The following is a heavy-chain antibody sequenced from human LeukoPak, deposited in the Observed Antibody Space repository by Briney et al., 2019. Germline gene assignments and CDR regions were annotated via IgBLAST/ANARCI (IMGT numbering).Heavy chain of an antibody. J-gene: IGHJ5*02. Sequence: PSETLSLTCTVSDEVITSNNWWSWVRQSPGKGLEWIGEIFHSGTTRYKASLESRVTMLLDKSKNQFSLRLNSVTAADTAVYFCARLRLSGGSFSVGWFDPWGQGIQVTISS. D-gene: IGHD1-26*01. CDR3: ARLRLSGGSFSVGWFDP. CDR1: DEVITSNNW. CDR2: IFHSGTT. V-gene: IGHV4-4*02.